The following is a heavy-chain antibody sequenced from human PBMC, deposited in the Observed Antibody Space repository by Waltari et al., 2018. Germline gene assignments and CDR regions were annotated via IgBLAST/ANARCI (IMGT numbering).Heavy chain of an antibody. D-gene: IGHD5-18*01. CDR2: INPNSGGT. J-gene: IGHJ5*02. V-gene: IGHV1-2*02. CDR1: GYTFTGHY. CDR3: ARAWIQLWYNWFDP. Sequence: QVQLVQSGAEVKKPGASVKVSCKASGYTFTGHYMHWVRQAPGQGLEWMGGINPNSGGTNYAQKFQGRVTMTRDTSSSTAYMELSRLRSDDTAVYYCARAWIQLWYNWFDPWGQGTLVTVSS.